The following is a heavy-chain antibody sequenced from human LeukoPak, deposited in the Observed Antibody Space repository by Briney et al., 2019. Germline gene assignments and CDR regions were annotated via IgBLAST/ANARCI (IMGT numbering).Heavy chain of an antibody. CDR3: ARGQAVGATALDY. V-gene: IGHV4-4*07. J-gene: IGHJ4*02. D-gene: IGHD1-26*01. Sequence: SETLSLTCIVSGGSISNYYWSWIRQSAGKGLEWIGRIYTDGSTNYNPSLRSRVTMSVDTSKNQFSLKLTSVTAADTAVYYCARGQAVGATALDYWGQGILVTVSS. CDR1: GGSISNYY. CDR2: IYTDGST.